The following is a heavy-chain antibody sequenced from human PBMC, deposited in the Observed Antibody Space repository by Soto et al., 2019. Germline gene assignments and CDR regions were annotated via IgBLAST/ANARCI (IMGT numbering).Heavy chain of an antibody. D-gene: IGHD6-19*01. Sequence: QVQLVQSGAEVKKPGSSVKVSCKASGGTFSSYAISWVRQAPGQGLEWMGGIIPIFGTANYAQKFQGRVTITADEATSTAYMELSCVRSEDTAVYYCAREGIAVAAWGPNWFDPWGQGTLVTVS. V-gene: IGHV1-69*01. J-gene: IGHJ5*02. CDR3: AREGIAVAAWGPNWFDP. CDR1: GGTFSSYA. CDR2: IIPIFGTA.